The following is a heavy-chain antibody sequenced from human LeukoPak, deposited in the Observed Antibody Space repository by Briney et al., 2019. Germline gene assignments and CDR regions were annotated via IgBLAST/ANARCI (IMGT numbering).Heavy chain of an antibody. D-gene: IGHD3-3*01. CDR1: GFTFSSYG. CDR3: AKDLYDFWSGYSNLPVDY. V-gene: IGHV3-30*18. J-gene: IGHJ4*02. Sequence: PGGSLRLSCAASGFTFSSYGMHWVRQAPGKGLEWVAVISYDGSNKYYAHSVKGRFTISRDNSKNTLYLQMNSLRAEDTAVYYCAKDLYDFWSGYSNLPVDYWGQGTLVTVSS. CDR2: ISYDGSNK.